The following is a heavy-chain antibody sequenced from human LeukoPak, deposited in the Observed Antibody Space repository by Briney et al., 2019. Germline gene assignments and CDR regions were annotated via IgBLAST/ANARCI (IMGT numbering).Heavy chain of an antibody. Sequence: PSETLSLTCTVSGGSVSSGSYYWSWIRQPPGKGLEWIGYIYYSGSTNYNPSLKSRVTISVDTSKNQFSLKLSSVTAADTAVYYCALGTTAHLNYGMDVWGQGTTVTVSS. CDR3: ALGTTAHLNYGMDV. D-gene: IGHD4-11*01. CDR1: GGSVSSGSYY. CDR2: IYYSGST. V-gene: IGHV4-61*01. J-gene: IGHJ6*02.